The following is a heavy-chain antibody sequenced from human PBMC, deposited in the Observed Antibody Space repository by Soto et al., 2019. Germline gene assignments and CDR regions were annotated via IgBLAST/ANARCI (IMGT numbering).Heavy chain of an antibody. V-gene: IGHV4-4*07. CDR1: CGSISNYY. J-gene: IGHJ4*02. D-gene: IGHD6-13*01. Sequence: PSETLSLTCTFSCGSISNYYWSWIRQPAGKGLEWIGRIYTSGSTNYNPSLKSRVTMSVDTSKTQFSLKLSSVTAADTAVYYCARESTAAGSYYFDYWGQGTLVTVSS. CDR3: ARESTAAGSYYFDY. CDR2: IYTSGST.